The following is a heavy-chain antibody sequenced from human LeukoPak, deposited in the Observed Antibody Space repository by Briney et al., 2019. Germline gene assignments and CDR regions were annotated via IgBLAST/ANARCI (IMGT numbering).Heavy chain of an antibody. CDR1: GFTLSNYD. V-gene: IGHV3-13*04. CDR2: IGTAGDT. J-gene: IGHJ4*02. CDR3: ARGANTHFDY. Sequence: GSLRLSCAASGFTLSNYDMHWVRQATGKGLEWVSAIGTAGDTYYPGSVRGRFTMSRENAKNSLYLQMNSLTAGDTAVYYCARGANTHFDYWGQGILVTVSS. D-gene: IGHD1-26*01.